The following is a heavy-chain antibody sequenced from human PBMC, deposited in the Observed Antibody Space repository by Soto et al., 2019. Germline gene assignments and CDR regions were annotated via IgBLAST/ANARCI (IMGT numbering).Heavy chain of an antibody. CDR2: IWYDGNTK. Sequence: QVQVVESGGDVVQPGRSLRLSCAGSGVTFNNYAMSWVRQAPGTGLEWVAVIWYDGNTKYYTNSVKGRFTISRDNSKNTVYLQMNSLRAEDTAVYYCARGLSTDFLGQGTLVTVSS. J-gene: IGHJ4*02. CDR3: ARGLSTDF. V-gene: IGHV3-33*01. CDR1: GVTFNNYA.